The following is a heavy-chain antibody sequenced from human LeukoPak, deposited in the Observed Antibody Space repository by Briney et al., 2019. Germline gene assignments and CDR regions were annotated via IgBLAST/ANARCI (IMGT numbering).Heavy chain of an antibody. CDR1: GGSFSVYY. CDR3: ARETNDYGSGSYSSFNWFDP. V-gene: IGHV4-34*12. D-gene: IGHD3-10*01. CDR2: IIHRGST. Sequence: SETLSLTCAVYGGSFSVYYWSWIRQPPGKGLEWIGEIIHRGSTNYNTSLKSRVTIPLDKSKNQFTPQRSSVTAADAAVYYCARETNDYGSGSYSSFNWFDPWGQGTLVTVSS. J-gene: IGHJ5*02.